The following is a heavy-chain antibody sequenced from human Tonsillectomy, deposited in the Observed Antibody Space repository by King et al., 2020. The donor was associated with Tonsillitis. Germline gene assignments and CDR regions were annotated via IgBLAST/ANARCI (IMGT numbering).Heavy chain of an antibody. CDR2: TNSDGSSS. CDR1: GFTFSDYW. J-gene: IGHJ6*02. CDR3: ARVVPAGDYYGMDV. D-gene: IGHD2-2*01. Sequence: VQLVESGGGLVQPGGSLRLSCAASGFTFSDYWMHWVRQAPGKGLGWGSVTNSDGSSSSYADSVKGRFTISRDNAKNTLYLQMNSLRAEDTAVYYCARVVPAGDYYGMDVWGQGTTVTVSS. V-gene: IGHV3-74*01.